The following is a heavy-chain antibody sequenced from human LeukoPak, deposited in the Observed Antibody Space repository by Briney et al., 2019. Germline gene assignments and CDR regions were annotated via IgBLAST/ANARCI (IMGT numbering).Heavy chain of an antibody. CDR2: IYPGGDT. J-gene: IGHJ4*02. D-gene: IGHD5-18*01. CDR1: EFTVSANY. Sequence: PGGSLSLSCAASEFTVSANYMNWVRQAPGKGQEWVSVIYPGGDTYYADSVEGRFTISRDTSKNTLFLLMNNLRAEDTAVYYCTRGIGYSYGIDYWGQGTLVNVSS. CDR3: TRGIGYSYGIDY. V-gene: IGHV3-53*03.